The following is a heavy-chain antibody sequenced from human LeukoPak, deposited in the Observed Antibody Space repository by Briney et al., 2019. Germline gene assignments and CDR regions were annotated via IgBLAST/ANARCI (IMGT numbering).Heavy chain of an antibody. D-gene: IGHD1-14*01. J-gene: IGHJ4*02. CDR1: GFTFDDYA. CDR3: AKDKVVQPENFDY. Sequence: GGSLRLSCAASGFTFDDYALHWVRQAPGKGLEWVSLITWDGYDTYYADSVKGRFTISRDNSKNTLYLQMNSLRAEDTAVYYCAKDKVVQPENFDYWGQGTLVTVSS. V-gene: IGHV3-43D*03. CDR2: ITWDGYDT.